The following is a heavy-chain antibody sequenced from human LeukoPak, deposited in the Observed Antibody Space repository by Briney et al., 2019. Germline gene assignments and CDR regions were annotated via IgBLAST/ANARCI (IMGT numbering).Heavy chain of an antibody. Sequence: ETLSLTCTVSGVSINISYWSWIRQPPGKGLEWVSVIYSGGSTYYADSVKGRFTISRDNSKNTVYLQMNSLRVEDTAVYYCASRGSSGWYQGGFDYWGQGTLVTVSS. CDR3: ASRGSSGWYQGGFDY. J-gene: IGHJ4*02. CDR1: GVSINISY. D-gene: IGHD6-19*01. V-gene: IGHV3-66*01. CDR2: IYSGGST.